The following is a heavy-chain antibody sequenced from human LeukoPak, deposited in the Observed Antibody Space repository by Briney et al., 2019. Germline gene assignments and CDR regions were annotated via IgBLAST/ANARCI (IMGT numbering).Heavy chain of an antibody. Sequence: GESLKISCKGSGYSFTTYWIAWVRQMPGKGLECMGIIYPGDSDTRYSPSFQGQVTISADKSISTAYLQWSSLKASDTATYYCARNHDDRSGGTCSFDPWGQGTLVTVSS. J-gene: IGHJ5*02. V-gene: IGHV5-51*01. CDR3: ARNHDDRSGGTCSFDP. CDR2: IYPGDSDT. CDR1: GYSFTTYW. D-gene: IGHD2-15*01.